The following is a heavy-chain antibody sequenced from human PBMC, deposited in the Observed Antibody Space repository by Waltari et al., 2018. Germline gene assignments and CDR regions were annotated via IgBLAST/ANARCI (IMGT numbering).Heavy chain of an antibody. CDR1: GFTFGWHD. D-gene: IGHD1-7*01. V-gene: IGHV3-30*18. CDR2: ISFDGRTE. Sequence: QVQLLESGGGVFKPGRSCRLSCEASGFTFGWHDMHWVRQAPGKGLEWVAVISFDGRTEFYADSVQGRFTISRDNSQSTVFLQMHSLRGDDTAVYYCGKTDPANYSPPPAYWGQGTLVTVSS. J-gene: IGHJ4*02. CDR3: GKTDPANYSPPPAY.